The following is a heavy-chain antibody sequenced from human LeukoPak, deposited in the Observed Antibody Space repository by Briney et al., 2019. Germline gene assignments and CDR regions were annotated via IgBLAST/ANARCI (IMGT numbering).Heavy chain of an antibody. J-gene: IGHJ4*02. Sequence: ASVKVSCKASGGTFSSYAISWVRQATGQGLEWMGWMNPNSGNTGYAQKFQGRVTITRNTSISTAYMELSSLRSEDTAVYYCAREIYGSGSRLNDYWGQGTLVTVSS. CDR2: MNPNSGNT. V-gene: IGHV1-8*03. D-gene: IGHD3-10*01. CDR1: GGTFSSYA. CDR3: AREIYGSGSRLNDY.